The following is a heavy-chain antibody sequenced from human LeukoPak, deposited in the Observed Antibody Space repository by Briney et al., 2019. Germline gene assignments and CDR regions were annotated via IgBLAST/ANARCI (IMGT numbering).Heavy chain of an antibody. J-gene: IGHJ4*02. CDR1: GFTFSSYS. V-gene: IGHV3-21*01. Sequence: GGSLRLSCAASGFTFSSYSMNWVRQAPGKGLEWVSSISSSSSYIYYADSVKGRFTISRDNAKNSLYLQMNSLRAEDTAVYYCARVPFYDFWSGYPLFDYWGQGTLVTVSS. CDR2: ISSSSSYI. D-gene: IGHD3-3*01. CDR3: ARVPFYDFWSGYPLFDY.